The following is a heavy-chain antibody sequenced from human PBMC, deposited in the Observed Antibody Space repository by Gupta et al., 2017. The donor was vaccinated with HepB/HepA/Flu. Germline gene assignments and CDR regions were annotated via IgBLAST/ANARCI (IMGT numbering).Heavy chain of an antibody. CDR1: GFTFSSYA. J-gene: IGHJ4*02. CDR2: ILGSGAST. CDR3: AKGAGSRWSVHYFEY. V-gene: IGHV3-23*01. Sequence: EMQLLESGGGLVQPGGSLRLSCAASGFTFSSYAMSWVRQAPGKGLEWVSSILGSGASTSYADSVQGRFTISRDNSKNTLYLQMNSLRAEDTAVFYCAKGAGSRWSVHYFEYWGQGTLVTVSS. D-gene: IGHD6-13*01.